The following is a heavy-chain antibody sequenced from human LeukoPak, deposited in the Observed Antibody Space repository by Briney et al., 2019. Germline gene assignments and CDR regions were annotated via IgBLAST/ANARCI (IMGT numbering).Heavy chain of an antibody. CDR3: ARQSIAALGWFDP. V-gene: IGHV4-59*01. J-gene: IGHJ5*02. CDR1: GGSIRSYY. D-gene: IGHD6-6*01. Sequence: SETLSLTCTVSGGSIRSYYWSWIRQPPGKGLEWIGYIHYSGSTNYNPSLKSRLTISVDTSKNQFSLKLSSVTAADTAVYYCARQSIAALGWFDPWGQGTLVTVSS. CDR2: IHYSGST.